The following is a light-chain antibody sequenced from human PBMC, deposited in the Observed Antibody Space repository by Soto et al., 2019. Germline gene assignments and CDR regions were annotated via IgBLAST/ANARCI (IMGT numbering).Light chain of an antibody. CDR2: GES. CDR1: PSVSSSY. J-gene: IGKJ2*01. Sequence: EIVLTQSPGTLSLFPGERATLSCRASPSVSSSYLAWYQQKPGQSPRLPIYGESSMATGIPDRFSGSGSGTDFTLTISSLETEDLAVSYCQQYGSSSYTFGQGTKVEIK. CDR3: QQYGSSSYT. V-gene: IGKV3-20*01.